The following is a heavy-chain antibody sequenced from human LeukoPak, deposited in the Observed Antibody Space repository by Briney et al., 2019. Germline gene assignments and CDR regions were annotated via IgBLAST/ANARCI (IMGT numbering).Heavy chain of an antibody. Sequence: SETLSLTCTVSGGSISTGDYYWSWIRQPAGKGLEWIGRIYTSGSTNYNPSLKSRVTMSVDTSKNQFSLKLSSVTAADTAVYYCARGQYYYDSSGTNLFDYWGQGTLVTVSS. V-gene: IGHV4-61*02. CDR1: GGSISTGDYY. J-gene: IGHJ4*02. CDR2: IYTSGST. D-gene: IGHD3-22*01. CDR3: ARGQYYYDSSGTNLFDY.